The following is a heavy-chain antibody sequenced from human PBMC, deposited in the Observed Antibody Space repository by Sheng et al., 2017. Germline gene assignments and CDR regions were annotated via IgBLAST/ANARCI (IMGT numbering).Heavy chain of an antibody. J-gene: IGHJ3*01. CDR2: MSSGGRYN. Sequence: QVQLVESGGGLVNPGGSLRLSCAASGFAFSDYYMAWIRQIPGKGLQLISYMSSGGRYNFYADSVKGRFSISRDNGKNSLYLQMNNLRSEDSALYYCARDETLHYDSSVYSPDAFDLWGHGTGVTVSS. CDR3: ARDETLHYDSSVYSPDAFDL. D-gene: IGHD3-16*01. CDR1: GFAFSDYY. V-gene: IGHV3-11*05.